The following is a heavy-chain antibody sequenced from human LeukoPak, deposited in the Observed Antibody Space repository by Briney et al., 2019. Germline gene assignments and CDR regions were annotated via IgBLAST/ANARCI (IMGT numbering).Heavy chain of an antibody. CDR2: IYYSGST. Sequence: SETLSLTCTVSGGSIRSSSYYWGWIRQPPGKGLEWIGSIYYSGSTNYKPSLRSRVTISVDTSKNQFSLKLSSVTAADTAVYYCARRDISSGWSFDYWGQGTLVTVSS. V-gene: IGHV4-39*01. D-gene: IGHD6-19*01. J-gene: IGHJ4*02. CDR1: GGSIRSSSYY. CDR3: ARRDISSGWSFDY.